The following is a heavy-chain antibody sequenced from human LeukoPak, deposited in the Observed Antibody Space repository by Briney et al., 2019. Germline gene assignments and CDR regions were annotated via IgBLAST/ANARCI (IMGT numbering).Heavy chain of an antibody. CDR3: ARGRLVLYYGMDV. J-gene: IGHJ6*02. D-gene: IGHD2-15*01. V-gene: IGHV4-34*01. CDR1: GGSFGGYY. Sequence: SETLSLTCAVYGGSFGGYYWSWIRQPPGKGLEWIGEINHSGSTNYNPSLKSRVTISVDTSKNQFSLKLSSVTAADTAVYYCARGRLVLYYGMDVWGQGTTVTVSS. CDR2: INHSGST.